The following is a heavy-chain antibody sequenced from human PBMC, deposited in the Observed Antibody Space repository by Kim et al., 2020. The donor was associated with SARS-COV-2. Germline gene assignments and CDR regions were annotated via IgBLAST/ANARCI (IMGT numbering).Heavy chain of an antibody. CDR2: FYHSGTA. CDR1: GDSIGSFY. V-gene: IGHV4-59*01. D-gene: IGHD3-10*01. Sequence: SETLSLTCSVSGDSIGSFYWSWIRQTPGKGLEWIGYFYHSGTANFSPSFNSRVTLSVDMAKNQFSLTLRSVTAADTAFYYCARETTGYGELPDWGQGIL. J-gene: IGHJ4*02. CDR3: ARETTGYGELPD.